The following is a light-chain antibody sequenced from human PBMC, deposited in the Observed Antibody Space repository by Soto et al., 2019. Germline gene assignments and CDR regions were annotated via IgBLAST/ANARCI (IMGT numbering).Light chain of an antibody. CDR3: QIWDPSDPYVV. J-gene: IGLJ2*01. Sequence: SYELSQPPSVSVSPGQTARITCGGSNIETKGVHWYQQKPGQAPVMVLYDDSDRPSGIPERFSGSNSGNTATLTISRDEAGDEADYFCQIWDPSDPYVVFGGGTKLTVL. CDR1: NIETKG. CDR2: DDS. V-gene: IGLV3-21*02.